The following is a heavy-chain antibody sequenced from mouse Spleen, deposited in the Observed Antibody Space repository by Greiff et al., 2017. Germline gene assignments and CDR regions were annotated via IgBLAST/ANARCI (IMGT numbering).Heavy chain of an antibody. CDR3: ARDGNCLAY. D-gene: IGHD4-1*01. CDR2: IRNKANGYTT. Sequence: EVQGVESGGGLVQPGGSLRLSCATSGFTFTDYYMSWVRQPPGKALEWLGFIRNKANGYTTEYSASVKGRFTISRDNSQSILYLQMNTLRAEDSATYYCARDGNCLAYWGQGTLVTVSA. CDR1: GFTFTDYY. V-gene: IGHV7-3*02. J-gene: IGHJ3*01.